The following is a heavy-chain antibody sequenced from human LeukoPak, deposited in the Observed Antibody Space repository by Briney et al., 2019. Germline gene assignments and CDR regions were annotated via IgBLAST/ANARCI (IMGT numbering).Heavy chain of an antibody. V-gene: IGHV3-7*01. CDR1: GFTFSSYW. CDR2: IKQDGSEK. J-gene: IGHJ2*01. Sequence: GGSLRLSCAASGFTFSSYWMSWVRQAPGKGLEWVANIKQDGSEKYYVDSVKGRFTISRDNAKNSLYLQMNSLRAEDTAVYYCARDSIAAAVIYFDLWGRGTLVTVSS. D-gene: IGHD6-13*01. CDR3: ARDSIAAAVIYFDL.